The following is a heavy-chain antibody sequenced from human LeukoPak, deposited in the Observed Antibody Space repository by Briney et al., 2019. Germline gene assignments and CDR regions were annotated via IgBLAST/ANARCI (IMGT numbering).Heavy chain of an antibody. V-gene: IGHV1-24*01. J-gene: IGHJ4*02. CDR1: GYTLTELS. CDR3: ATSDKHSSSWFPFDY. Sequence: GASVKVSCKVSGYTLTELSMHWVRQAPGKGLEWMGGFDPEDGETIYAQKFQGRVTMTEDTSTDTAYMELSSLRSEDTAVYYCATSDKHSSSWFPFDYWGQGTLVIVSS. CDR2: FDPEDGET. D-gene: IGHD6-13*01.